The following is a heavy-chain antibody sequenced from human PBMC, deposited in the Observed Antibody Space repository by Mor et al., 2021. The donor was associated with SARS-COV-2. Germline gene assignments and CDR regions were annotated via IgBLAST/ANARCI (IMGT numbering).Heavy chain of an antibody. Sequence: VSSISSSSSYIYYADSVKGRFTISRDNAKNSLYLQMNSLRAEDTPVYYCARAEGGRVGALAFDIWGQG. V-gene: IGHV3-21*01. CDR3: ARAEGGRVGALAFDI. D-gene: IGHD1-26*01. J-gene: IGHJ3*02. CDR2: ISSSSSYI.